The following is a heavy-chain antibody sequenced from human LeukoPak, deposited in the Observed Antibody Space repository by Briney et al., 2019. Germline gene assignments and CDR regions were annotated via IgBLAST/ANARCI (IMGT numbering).Heavy chain of an antibody. CDR2: INQDGSKK. CDR3: ARAVAAADSY. CDR1: GFTFSSYA. D-gene: IGHD6-13*01. V-gene: IGHV3-7*04. J-gene: IGHJ4*02. Sequence: GGSLRLSCAASGFTFSSYAMSWVRQAPGKGLEWVANINQDGSKKYYVDSVKGRFTISRDNVKNSVYLQMNSLRAEDTAVYSCARAVAAADSYWGQGTLVTVSS.